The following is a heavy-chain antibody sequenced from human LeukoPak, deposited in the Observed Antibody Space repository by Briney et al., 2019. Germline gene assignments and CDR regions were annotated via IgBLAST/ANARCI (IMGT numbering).Heavy chain of an antibody. CDR1: GGTFGGYY. D-gene: IGHD3-10*01. CDR2: IDHSGIT. V-gene: IGHV4-34*01. J-gene: IGHJ4*03. CDR3: ARGEGSGSYMSYFEH. Sequence: SETLSLTCAVYGGTFGGYYWSWIRQSPGKGLEWIGEIDHSGITNYNPSLESRVTISEDTSKNQFSLKLSSVSAADTAVYYCARGEGSGSYMSYFEHWGQGTTVTVSS.